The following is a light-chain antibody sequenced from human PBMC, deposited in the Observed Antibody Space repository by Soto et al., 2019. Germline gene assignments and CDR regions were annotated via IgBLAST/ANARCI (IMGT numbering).Light chain of an antibody. CDR1: QSISSW. Sequence: DIQMTQSPSTLSASVGDRVTITCRASQSISSWLAWYQQKPGTAPKLLIYKASTLQSGVPSRFSGSGSGTEFTFTISSLQPDDFATYYCQQYSDNWTFGQGTKV. J-gene: IGKJ1*01. V-gene: IGKV1-5*03. CDR2: KAS. CDR3: QQYSDNWT.